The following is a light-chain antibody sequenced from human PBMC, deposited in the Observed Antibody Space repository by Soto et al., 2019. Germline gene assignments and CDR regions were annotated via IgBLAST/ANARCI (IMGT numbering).Light chain of an antibody. Sequence: DIVMTQSPDSLAVSLGERATINCKSSQVVLYSSNNKNYLAWYQQKPGQPPKLLIYWASTRESGVPDRFSGSGSGTDFTLTISSLQAEDVAVYYCQQYYMTPLTFGGGTKVDIK. CDR2: WAS. V-gene: IGKV4-1*01. J-gene: IGKJ4*01. CDR1: QVVLYSSNNKNY. CDR3: QQYYMTPLT.